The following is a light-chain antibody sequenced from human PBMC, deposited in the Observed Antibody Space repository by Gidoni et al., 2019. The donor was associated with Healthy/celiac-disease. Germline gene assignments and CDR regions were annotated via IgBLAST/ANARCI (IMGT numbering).Light chain of an antibody. V-gene: IGKV1-39*01. Sequence: DIQMTQSPSSLSASVEDRVTITCRASQSISSYLTWHQQKPGKAPQLLIYAASSLQSGVTSRCSGIGSGTDFTLPISILQPYDFATYYCQPRYSTFGQGTKVEIK. J-gene: IGKJ1*01. CDR2: AAS. CDR3: QPRYST. CDR1: QSISSY.